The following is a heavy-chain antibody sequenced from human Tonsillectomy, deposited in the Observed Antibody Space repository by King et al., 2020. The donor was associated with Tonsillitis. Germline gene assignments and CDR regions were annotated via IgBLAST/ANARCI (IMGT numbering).Heavy chain of an antibody. CDR1: GGTFSSYA. Sequence: QLVQAGAEVKKPGSSVKVSCKASGGTFSSYAISWVRQAPGQGLEWMGRIIPILGIANYAQKFQGRVTITADKSTSTAYMELSSLRSEDTAVYYCARTAGYCSSTSCPFDYWGQGTLVTVSS. CDR3: ARTAGYCSSTSCPFDY. D-gene: IGHD2-2*01. CDR2: IIPILGIA. J-gene: IGHJ4*02. V-gene: IGHV1-69*09.